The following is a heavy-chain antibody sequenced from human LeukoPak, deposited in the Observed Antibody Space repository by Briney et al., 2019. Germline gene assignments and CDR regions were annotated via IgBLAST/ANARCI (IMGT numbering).Heavy chain of an antibody. V-gene: IGHV1-69*05. Sequence: SLKVSCKASGGTFSSYAISWVRQAPGQGLEWMGGIIPIFGTANYAQKFQGRVTITTDESSSTAYMELSSLRSEDTAVYYCARDGYTRGSWFDPWGQGTLVTVSS. D-gene: IGHD5-24*01. CDR3: ARDGYTRGSWFDP. CDR2: IIPIFGTA. J-gene: IGHJ5*02. CDR1: GGTFSSYA.